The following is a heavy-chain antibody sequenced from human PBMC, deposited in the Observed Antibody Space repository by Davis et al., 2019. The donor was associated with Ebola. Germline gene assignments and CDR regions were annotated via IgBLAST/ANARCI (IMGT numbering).Heavy chain of an antibody. Sequence: GESLKISCAASGFIFSRYAMHWVRQAPGKGLEWLAVISYDGSNEYYADSVKGRFTISRDNSKNTLYLQMNSLRDEDTAVYYCARESTRPFDYWGQGTLVAVSS. D-gene: IGHD5-24*01. J-gene: IGHJ4*02. CDR2: ISYDGSNE. CDR3: ARESTRPFDY. V-gene: IGHV3-30-3*01. CDR1: GFIFSRYA.